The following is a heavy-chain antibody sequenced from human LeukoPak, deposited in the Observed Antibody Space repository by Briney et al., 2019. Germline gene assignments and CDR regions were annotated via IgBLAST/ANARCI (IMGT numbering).Heavy chain of an antibody. V-gene: IGHV3-7*01. CDR1: GFTFSVHW. Sequence: GGSLRLSCAASGFTFSVHWMSCVRQAPGKGVECVANINQGGSDKYYVDSVKGRFTISRDNANNLLYLQMNSLRGEDTAVYYCTRDRSRAEDDWGQGTLVTVSS. CDR2: INQGGSDK. CDR3: TRDRSRAEDD. J-gene: IGHJ4*02. D-gene: IGHD1-14*01.